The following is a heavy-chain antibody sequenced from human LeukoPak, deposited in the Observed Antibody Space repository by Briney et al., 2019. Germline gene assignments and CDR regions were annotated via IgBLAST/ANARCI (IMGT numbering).Heavy chain of an antibody. Sequence: GGSLRLACAASGFSVSGKYLTWVRQAPGKGLEWVSLIYANGNTDYADSVKGRFTISRDISKNTIYLQMNSLRADDTAVYYCVSYEQKLSDWYFDLWGRGIPVTVSS. D-gene: IGHD3-16*01. CDR1: GFSVSGKY. V-gene: IGHV3-53*01. CDR2: IYANGNT. CDR3: VSYEQKLSDWYFDL. J-gene: IGHJ2*01.